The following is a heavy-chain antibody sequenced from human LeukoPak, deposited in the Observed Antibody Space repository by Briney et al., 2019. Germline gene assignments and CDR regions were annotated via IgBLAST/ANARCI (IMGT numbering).Heavy chain of an antibody. CDR2: ISYDGSNT. V-gene: IGHV3-30-3*01. Sequence: GGSLRLSCAASGFTFSSYAIHWVRQAPGKGLEWVGVISYDGSNTYYADSVKGRSTFSRDNSKNTLYLQMNSLRAEDTAVYYCARDSSYDTGGHYYVFDYWGQGTLVTVSS. D-gene: IGHD3-22*01. CDR1: GFTFSSYA. J-gene: IGHJ4*02. CDR3: ARDSSYDTGGHYYVFDY.